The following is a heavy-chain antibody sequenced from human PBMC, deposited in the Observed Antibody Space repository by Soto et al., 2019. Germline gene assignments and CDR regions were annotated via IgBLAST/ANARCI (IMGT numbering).Heavy chain of an antibody. CDR1: GGTFSSYA. Sequence: ASVKVSCKASGGTFSSYAISWVRQAPGQGLEWMGGIIPIFGTANYAQKFQGRVTITADESTSTAYMELSSLRSEDTAVYYCAISYSYGLPILATLRTENYYFDYWGQGTLVTVSS. CDR3: AISYSYGLPILATLRTENYYFDY. J-gene: IGHJ4*02. CDR2: IIPIFGTA. D-gene: IGHD5-18*01. V-gene: IGHV1-69*13.